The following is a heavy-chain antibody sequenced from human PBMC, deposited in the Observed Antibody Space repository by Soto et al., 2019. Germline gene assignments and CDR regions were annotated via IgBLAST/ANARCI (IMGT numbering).Heavy chain of an antibody. V-gene: IGHV4-4*02. CDR2: IYHSGST. J-gene: IGHJ3*02. D-gene: IGHD6-19*01. CDR3: AKDLGIAVSARRAFDI. CDR1: GASISNDNW. Sequence: QVQLQESGPGLVKASATLSLTCDVSGASISNDNWWSWVRQPPGKGLEWIGEIYHSGSTNYNPSLKSRVTISVDKSKNQFSLKLSSVTAADTAVYYCAKDLGIAVSARRAFDIWGQGTMVTVSS.